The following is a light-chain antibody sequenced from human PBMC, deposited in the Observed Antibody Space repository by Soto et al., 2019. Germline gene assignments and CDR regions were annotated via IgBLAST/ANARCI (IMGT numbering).Light chain of an antibody. V-gene: IGKV2-28*01. Sequence: EIVMTQSPPSLTVTPGEPASISCRSSQRLLHSNGNTFLDWYLQKPGQSPQLLIYLGSNRASGFPDRVSGSEAGTDFTLKISRVEAEDVGVYYCMQALQTPYTFCQGDKRDIK. CDR1: QRLLHSNGNTF. CDR3: MQALQTPYT. CDR2: LGS. J-gene: IGKJ2*01.